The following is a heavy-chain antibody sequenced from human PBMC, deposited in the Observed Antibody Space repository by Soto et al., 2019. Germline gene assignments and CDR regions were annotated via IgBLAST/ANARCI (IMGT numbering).Heavy chain of an antibody. D-gene: IGHD6-19*01. CDR1: GGSFSGYY. CDR3: ARAGQQWSRYQYFQH. CDR2: INHSGST. J-gene: IGHJ1*01. V-gene: IGHV4-34*01. Sequence: PSETLSLTCAVYGGSFSGYYWSWIRQPPGKGLEWIGEINHSGSTNYNPSLKSRVTISVDTSKNQFSLKLSSVTAADTAVYYCARAGQQWSRYQYFQHWGQGTLVTVSS.